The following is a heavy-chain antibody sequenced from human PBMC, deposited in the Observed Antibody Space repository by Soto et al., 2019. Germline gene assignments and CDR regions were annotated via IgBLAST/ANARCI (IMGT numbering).Heavy chain of an antibody. J-gene: IGHJ6*02. CDR3: ARGATMIVVAPAVYYYGMDV. Sequence: SETLSLTCAVYGGSFSGYYWSWIRQPPGKGLEWIGEINHSGNTNYNPSLKSRVTISVDTSKNQFSLKLSSVTAADTAVYYCARGATMIVVAPAVYYYGMDVWGQGTTVTVSS. D-gene: IGHD3-22*01. CDR1: GGSFSGYY. CDR2: INHSGNT. V-gene: IGHV4-34*01.